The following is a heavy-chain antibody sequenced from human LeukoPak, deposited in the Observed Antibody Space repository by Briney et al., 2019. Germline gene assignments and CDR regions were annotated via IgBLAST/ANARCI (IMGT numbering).Heavy chain of an antibody. J-gene: IGHJ6*02. Sequence: GGSLRLSCAASGFISDSYTMDWVRLAPGKGLEWVSSISSSSTYMYSADSVKGRFTISRDNAKNSLYLQMNSLRAEDTAVYYCARAVAVSVGRYYGMDVWGQGTTVTVSS. CDR2: ISSSSTYM. D-gene: IGHD4-17*01. CDR1: GFISDSYT. CDR3: ARAVAVSVGRYYGMDV. V-gene: IGHV3-21*01.